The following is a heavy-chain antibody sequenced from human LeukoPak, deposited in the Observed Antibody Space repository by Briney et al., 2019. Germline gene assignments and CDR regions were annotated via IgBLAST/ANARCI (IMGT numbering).Heavy chain of an antibody. Sequence: GGSLRLSCAASGFTFSDYYMSWIRQAPGKGLEWVSTISVSGGSTYYADSVKGRFTISRDDSKNTLYLQMNSLRADDTAVYYCGGSRSFFWGQGTLVTVSS. CDR3: GGSRSFF. V-gene: IGHV3-23*01. D-gene: IGHD6-6*01. CDR2: ISVSGGST. J-gene: IGHJ4*02. CDR1: GFTFSDYY.